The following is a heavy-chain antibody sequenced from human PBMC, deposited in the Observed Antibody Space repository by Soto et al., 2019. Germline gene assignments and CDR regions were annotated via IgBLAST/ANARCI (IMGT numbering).Heavy chain of an antibody. CDR1: GFTFSSYA. Sequence: GGSLRLSCAASGFTFSSYAMSWVRQAPGKGLEWVSAISGSGGSTCYADSVKGRFTISRDNSKNTLYLQMNSLRAEDTAVYYCAKSRGEEGGGYWGQEPLVTFSS. J-gene: IGHJ4*02. D-gene: IGHD3-16*01. CDR2: ISGSGGST. V-gene: IGHV3-23*01. CDR3: AKSRGEEGGGY.